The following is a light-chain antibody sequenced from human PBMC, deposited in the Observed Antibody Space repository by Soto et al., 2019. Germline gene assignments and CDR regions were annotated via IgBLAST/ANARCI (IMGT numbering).Light chain of an antibody. CDR2: EVT. Sequence: QSALTQPPSAFGSPGQSVTISCTGTSSDVGGYDYVSWYQRHPGKAPKLMIYEVTIRPSGVSDRFSGSKSGNTASLTVSGLQAEDEADYYCSSYTGGNPSYVFGTGTKLTVL. CDR3: SSYTGGNPSYV. J-gene: IGLJ1*01. V-gene: IGLV2-8*01. CDR1: SSDVGGYDY.